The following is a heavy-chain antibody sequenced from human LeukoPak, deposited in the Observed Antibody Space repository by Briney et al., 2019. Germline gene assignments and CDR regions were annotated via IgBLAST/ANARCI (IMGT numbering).Heavy chain of an antibody. J-gene: IGHJ4*02. Sequence: GGSLRLSCAASGFTFSSYWMSWVRQAPGKGLEWVANIKQDGSEKYYVDSVKGRFTISRDNSKNTLYLQMNSLRAEDTAVYYCAKDGSSLDYWGQGTLVTVSS. V-gene: IGHV3-7*01. CDR3: AKDGSSLDY. CDR2: IKQDGSEK. CDR1: GFTFSSYW. D-gene: IGHD6-13*01.